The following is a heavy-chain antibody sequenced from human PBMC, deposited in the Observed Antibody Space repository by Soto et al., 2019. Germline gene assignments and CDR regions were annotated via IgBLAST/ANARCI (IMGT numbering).Heavy chain of an antibody. D-gene: IGHD1-20*01. CDR3: ARLNWNVEVFDP. J-gene: IGHJ5*02. CDR2: IYYIGST. Sequence: PSETLSLTCTVSGGSIRTNTYYWGWVRQPPGKGLEWIGSIYYIGSTYYNPSLKSRVTISVDTSKNQFSLKLTSVTAADTAVYYCARLNWNVEVFDPWGQGTLVTVSS. CDR1: GGSIRTNTYY. V-gene: IGHV4-39*01.